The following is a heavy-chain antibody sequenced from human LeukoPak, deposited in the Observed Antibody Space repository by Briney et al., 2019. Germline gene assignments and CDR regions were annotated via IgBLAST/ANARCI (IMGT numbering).Heavy chain of an antibody. V-gene: IGHV3-30*18. CDR3: AKDRYSYAFEYSDS. D-gene: IGHD5-18*01. J-gene: IGHJ4*02. CDR2: ISFDGNNK. Sequence: GRSLRLSCAASGFTFSNNGMHWVRQAPGKGLEWVAVISFDGNNKYYADSVKGRFTISRDNSKNTLSLQVSSLRTEDTAVYYCAKDRYSYAFEYSDSWGQGTLVTVSS. CDR1: GFTFSNNG.